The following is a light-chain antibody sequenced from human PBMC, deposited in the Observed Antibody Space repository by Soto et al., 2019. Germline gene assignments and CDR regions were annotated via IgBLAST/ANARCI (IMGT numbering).Light chain of an antibody. V-gene: IGKV3-20*01. CDR3: QQYNSWPET. Sequence: SVLSQSPDTLSLSPGERATLACRASQSVTSNYLAWYQQKPGQAPGLLIYDTSTRASGVPDRFSGSGSGTDFTLTISRLEPEDFAVYYCQQYNSWPETFGQGTKVDIK. CDR2: DTS. CDR1: QSVTSNY. J-gene: IGKJ1*01.